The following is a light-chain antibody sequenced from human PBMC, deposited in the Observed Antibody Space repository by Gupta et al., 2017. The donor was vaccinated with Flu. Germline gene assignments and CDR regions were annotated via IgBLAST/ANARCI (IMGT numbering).Light chain of an antibody. CDR3: EAWDSSLSGGV. CDR2: ENN. V-gene: IGLV1-51*02. Sequence: QSVFTQAPPVSPAPGQKVTVSCSGSSSNIGSNYVSWYQQVPGTAPKLLLYENNKRPSGIPERFSGSNSGTSATLTITRLQAGDEADYYCEAWDSSLSGGVFGAGTKLTVL. CDR1: SSNIGSNY. J-gene: IGLJ1*01.